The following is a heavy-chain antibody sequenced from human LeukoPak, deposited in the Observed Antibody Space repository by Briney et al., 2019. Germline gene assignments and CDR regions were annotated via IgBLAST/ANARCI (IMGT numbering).Heavy chain of an antibody. Sequence: ASVKVSCKASGHTFTSYDINWVRQATGQGLEWMGWMNPNSGNTGYAQKFQGRVTMTRNTSISTAYMELSSLRSEDTAVYYCARGPNYDFWSGYYAPGADPYYYYYGMDVWGQGTTVTVSS. CDR3: ARGPNYDFWSGYYAPGADPYYYYYGMDV. CDR2: MNPNSGNT. CDR1: GHTFTSYD. D-gene: IGHD3-3*01. V-gene: IGHV1-8*01. J-gene: IGHJ6*02.